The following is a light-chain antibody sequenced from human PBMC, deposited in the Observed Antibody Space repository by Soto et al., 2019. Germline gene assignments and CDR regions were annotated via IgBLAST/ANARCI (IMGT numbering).Light chain of an antibody. J-gene: IGLJ1*01. Sequence: QAVVTQPPSVSGAPGQRVTISCTGSSSNIGAGYDVFWYQHLPGTAPRVLIYANNHRPSGVPDRFSGSVSATSASLAITGLQAEDEADYYCQSYDNSLSVPYVFGTGTKLTVL. CDR1: SSNIGAGYD. CDR3: QSYDNSLSVPYV. CDR2: ANN. V-gene: IGLV1-40*01.